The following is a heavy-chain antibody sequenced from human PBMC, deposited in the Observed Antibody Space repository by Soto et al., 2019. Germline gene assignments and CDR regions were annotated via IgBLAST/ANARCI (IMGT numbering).Heavy chain of an antibody. Sequence: QPGGSLRLSCAASGFTFSTYAMSWVRQAPGKGLEWVSGISVSGDNTYYADSVKGRFTISRDNSKNTLYLQMNNLRAEDTAVYYCADGGEWSFNFVYWGQGTQVTVSS. CDR3: ADGGEWSFNFVY. CDR2: ISVSGDNT. J-gene: IGHJ4*02. D-gene: IGHD3-3*01. CDR1: GFTFSTYA. V-gene: IGHV3-23*01.